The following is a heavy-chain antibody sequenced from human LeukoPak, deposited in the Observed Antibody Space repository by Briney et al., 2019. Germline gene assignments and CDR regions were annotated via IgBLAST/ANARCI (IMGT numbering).Heavy chain of an antibody. CDR3: AKGPFVPAGIHYYGMDV. V-gene: IGHV3-23*01. CDR1: GFTFSSYA. J-gene: IGHJ6*02. CDR2: ISGSGTST. D-gene: IGHD6-13*01. Sequence: GGSLRLSCAASGFTFSSYAMSWVRQAPGKGLQWVSTISGSGTSTYYADSVKGRFTISRDNSKNTLFLQMNSLRAEDTAAYYCAKGPFVPAGIHYYGMDVWGQGTTVTVSS.